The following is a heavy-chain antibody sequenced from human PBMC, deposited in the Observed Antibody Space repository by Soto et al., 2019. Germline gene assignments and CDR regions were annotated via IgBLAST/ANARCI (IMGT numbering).Heavy chain of an antibody. CDR3: ARLRIATNNYKWFDP. Sequence: SETLSLTCSVSGAALNSGNYYWSWIRQVPGKGLEWIGHIYVTGAVDYNPSLRDRITISQDTSERQFSLNLRLVTAADTAVYYCARLRIATNNYKWFDPLGPGNHGHRLL. J-gene: IGHJ5*02. CDR1: GAALNSGNYY. CDR2: IYVTGAV. V-gene: IGHV4-31*03. D-gene: IGHD2-21*01.